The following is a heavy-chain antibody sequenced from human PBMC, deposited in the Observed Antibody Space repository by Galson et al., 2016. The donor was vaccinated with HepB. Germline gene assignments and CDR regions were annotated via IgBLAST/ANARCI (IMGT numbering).Heavy chain of an antibody. CDR3: AKAFYYGAGPAFFDY. CDR1: GFTLSNYA. CDR2: ISGSGGTT. J-gene: IGHJ4*02. D-gene: IGHD3-10*01. Sequence: SLRLSCAVSGFTLSNYAMRWIRQGPGKGLQWVAGISGSGGTTDYADSVKGRFTISKDNLKNTVYLQMNSLRAEDTAVYYCAKAFYYGAGPAFFDYWGQGTLVTVSS. V-gene: IGHV3-23*01.